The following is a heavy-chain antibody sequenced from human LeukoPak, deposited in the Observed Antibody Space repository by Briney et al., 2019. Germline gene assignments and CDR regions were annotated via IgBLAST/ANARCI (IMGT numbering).Heavy chain of an antibody. J-gene: IGHJ5*02. CDR3: ARASRLRYNWFDP. D-gene: IGHD2-15*01. CDR1: GGSFSGYY. V-gene: IGHV4-34*01. CDR2: INHSGST. Sequence: SETLSLTCAVYGGSFSGYYWSWIRQPPGKGLEWIGEINHSGSTNYNPSLKSRVTISVDTSKNQFSLKLSSVTAADTAVYYCARASRLRYNWFDPWGQGTLVTVSS.